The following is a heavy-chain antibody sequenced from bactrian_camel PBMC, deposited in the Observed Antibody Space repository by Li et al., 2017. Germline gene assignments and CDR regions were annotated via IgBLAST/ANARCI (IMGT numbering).Heavy chain of an antibody. Sequence: QVQLVESGGGLVQPGGSLTLSCAASGFTFSSYWMYWVRQAPGKGLEWVSAISASGGTTIYADSVKGRFTISRDNAKNTVYLQMNSLKPEDTAVYYCAADLGPYSDCQSSLGYWGQGTQVTVS. V-gene: IGHV3S1*01. CDR3: AADLGPYSDCQSSLGY. CDR1: GFTFSSYW. J-gene: IGHJ6*01. D-gene: IGHD4*01. CDR2: ISASGGTT.